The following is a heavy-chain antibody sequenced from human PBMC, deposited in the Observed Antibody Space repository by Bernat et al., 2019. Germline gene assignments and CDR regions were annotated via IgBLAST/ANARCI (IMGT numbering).Heavy chain of an antibody. CDR2: ISAYNGNT. CDR3: ARDCSGGSCYTDPYYFDY. D-gene: IGHD2-15*01. J-gene: IGHJ4*02. Sequence: QVQLVQSGAEVKKPGASVKVSCKASGYTFTSYGISCGRQAPGQGLEWMGWISAYNGNTNYAQKLQGRDTMTPDTSTSTAYMELRRLRSDATAVYYCARDCSGGSCYTDPYYFDYWGQGTLVTVSS. CDR1: GYTFTSYG. V-gene: IGHV1-18*01.